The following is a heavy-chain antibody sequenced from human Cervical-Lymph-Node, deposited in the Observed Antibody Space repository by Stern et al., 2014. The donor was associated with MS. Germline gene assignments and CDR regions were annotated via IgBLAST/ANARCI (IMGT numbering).Heavy chain of an antibody. Sequence: VQLVESGAEVKKPGSSVKVSCKASGDTFSTSLITWVRQAPGQGPEWMGGIIPIFGTPNYARRFQGRVTINADESTNTADRRLSSLRSDDTAVYYCASGVGGSHYFDYWGQGTLVTVSS. V-gene: IGHV1-69*01. CDR1: GDTFSTSL. J-gene: IGHJ4*02. D-gene: IGHD3-16*01. CDR2: IIPIFGTP. CDR3: ASGVGGSHYFDY.